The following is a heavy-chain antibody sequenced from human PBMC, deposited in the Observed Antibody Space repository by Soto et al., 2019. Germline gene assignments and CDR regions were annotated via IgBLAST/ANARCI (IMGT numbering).Heavy chain of an antibody. CDR1: GFTFSNYG. J-gene: IGHJ4*02. D-gene: IGHD4-17*01. Sequence: QVQLVESGGGVVQPGRSLRLSCAASGFTFSNYGMHWVRQAPGKGLEWVAVISYHGSDKYYADSVKGRVTISRDNSKSTLYLQMDSLRAEDTAVYYSAKDQLTTTVTTVGYWGQGTLVTVSS. CDR3: AKDQLTTTVTTVGY. V-gene: IGHV3-30*18. CDR2: ISYHGSDK.